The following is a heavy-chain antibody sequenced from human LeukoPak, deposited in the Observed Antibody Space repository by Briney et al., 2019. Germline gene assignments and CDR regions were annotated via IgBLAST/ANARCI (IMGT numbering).Heavy chain of an antibody. Sequence: GASVKVSCKASGYTFTSYYMHWVRQAPGQGLEWMGWINPNSGGTNYAQKFQGRVTMTRDTSISTAYMELSRLRSDDTAVYYCAREDIYYDSSGSHPGIGYWGQGTLVTVSS. CDR1: GYTFTSYY. CDR2: INPNSGGT. J-gene: IGHJ4*02. V-gene: IGHV1-2*02. D-gene: IGHD3-22*01. CDR3: AREDIYYDSSGSHPGIGY.